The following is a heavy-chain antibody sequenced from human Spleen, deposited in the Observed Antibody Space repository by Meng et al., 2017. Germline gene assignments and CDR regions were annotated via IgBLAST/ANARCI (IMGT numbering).Heavy chain of an antibody. CDR3: VRSSGWVRTGFDP. D-gene: IGHD6-19*01. Sequence: QPQLQESGPGLVKPSAALSLTCSVSGGSISTSGYYWGWICQPPGKGLEWIGSIGHSGITYYTPSLKSRVTVSIDTSKSQFSLKLTSVTAADTAVYYCVRSSGWVRTGFDPWGQGTLVTVSS. V-gene: IGHV4-39*01. CDR2: IGHSGIT. CDR1: GGSISTSGYY. J-gene: IGHJ5*02.